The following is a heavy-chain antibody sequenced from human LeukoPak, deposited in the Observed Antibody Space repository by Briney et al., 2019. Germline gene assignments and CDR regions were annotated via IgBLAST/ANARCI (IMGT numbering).Heavy chain of an antibody. J-gene: IGHJ3*02. CDR2: IYSGGST. V-gene: IGHV3-53*01. Sequence: GGSLRLSCAVSGFTVSSNYMSWVRQAPGKGLERVSVIYSGGSTYYADSVKGRFTISRDNSKNTLYLQMNSLRAEDTAVYYCASDQRGCSGGSCYSRAFDIWGQGTMVTVSS. D-gene: IGHD2-15*01. CDR3: ASDQRGCSGGSCYSRAFDI. CDR1: GFTVSSNY.